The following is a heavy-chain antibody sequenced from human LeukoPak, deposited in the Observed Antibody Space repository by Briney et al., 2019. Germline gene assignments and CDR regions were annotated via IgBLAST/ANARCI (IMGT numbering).Heavy chain of an antibody. CDR2: FIPIFGTA. Sequence: SVKVSCKASGGTFSSYAISWVRQAPGQGLGWWGGFIPIFGTANYAQKFQGRVTITADESTSTAYMELSSLRSEDTAVYYCARVSCGGDCYYYYYYGMDVWGQGTTVTVSS. J-gene: IGHJ6*02. V-gene: IGHV1-69*13. CDR3: ARVSCGGDCYYYYYYGMDV. D-gene: IGHD2-21*02. CDR1: GGTFSSYA.